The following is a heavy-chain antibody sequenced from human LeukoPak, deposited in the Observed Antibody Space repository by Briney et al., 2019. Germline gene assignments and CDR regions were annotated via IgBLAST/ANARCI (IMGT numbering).Heavy chain of an antibody. CDR1: GFTFSDYY. CDR3: ARTLTQELWFGESERAWFDP. CDR2: ISSSGSTI. Sequence: GGSLRLSCAASGFTFSDYYMSWIRQAPGKGLEWVSYISSSGSTIYYADSVKGRFTISRDNAKNSLYLQMNSLRAEDTAVYYCARTLTQELWFGESERAWFDPWGQGTLVTVSS. V-gene: IGHV3-11*01. D-gene: IGHD3-10*01. J-gene: IGHJ5*02.